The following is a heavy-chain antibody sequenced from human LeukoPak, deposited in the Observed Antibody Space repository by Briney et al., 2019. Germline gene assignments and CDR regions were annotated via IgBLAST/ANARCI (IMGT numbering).Heavy chain of an antibody. J-gene: IGHJ6*03. D-gene: IGHD2-15*01. CDR1: GFTFDDYA. CDR3: AKVRGYCSGGSCYSGFGYMDV. V-gene: IGHV3-43D*04. CDR2: ISWDGGST. Sequence: GGSLRLSCAASGFTFDDYALHWVRQAPGKGLEWVSLISWDGGSTYYTDSVKGRFTISRDNSKNSLYLQMYSLRAEDTALYYCAKVRGYCSGGSCYSGFGYMDVWGKGTTVTVSS.